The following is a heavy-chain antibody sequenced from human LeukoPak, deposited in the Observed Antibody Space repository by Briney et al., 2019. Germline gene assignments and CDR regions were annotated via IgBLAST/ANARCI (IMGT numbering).Heavy chain of an antibody. CDR1: GFTFSSYW. Sequence: GGSLRLSCAASGFTFSSYWMHWVRQAPGKGLVWVSRINSDGSSTSYADSVKGRFTISRDNAENTLYLQMNSLRAEDTAVYYCARDLIVVVPAAKPYYYYYMDVWGKGTTVTISS. CDR3: ARDLIVVVPAAKPYYYYYMDV. D-gene: IGHD2-2*02. V-gene: IGHV3-74*01. J-gene: IGHJ6*03. CDR2: INSDGSST.